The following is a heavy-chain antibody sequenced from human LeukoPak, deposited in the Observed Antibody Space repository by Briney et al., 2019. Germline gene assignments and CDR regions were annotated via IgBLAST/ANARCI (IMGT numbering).Heavy chain of an antibody. D-gene: IGHD3-9*01. J-gene: IGHJ6*03. CDR2: ISAYNGNT. Sequence: ASVKVSCKASGYTFTSYGISWVRQAPGQGLEWMGWISAYNGNTNYAQKLQGRVTMTTDTSTSTAYMELRSLRSDDTAVYYCARTYYDILTGYSPPHYYYYYYMDVWGKGTTVTVSS. V-gene: IGHV1-18*01. CDR1: GYTFTSYG. CDR3: ARTYYDILTGYSPPHYYYYYYMDV.